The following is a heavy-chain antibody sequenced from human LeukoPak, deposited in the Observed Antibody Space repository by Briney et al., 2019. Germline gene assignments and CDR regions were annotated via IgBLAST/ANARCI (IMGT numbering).Heavy chain of an antibody. CDR1: GGSFSGYY. V-gene: IGHV4-34*01. J-gene: IGHJ6*02. D-gene: IGHD2-15*01. CDR3: AREYMVVMSRPYGVDV. Sequence: ASETLSLTCAVYGGSFSGYYWSWIRQPPGKGLEWIGEINHSGSTNYSPSLKSRVTMSVDTSKNQFSLKLSSVTAADTAMYYCAREYMVVMSRPYGVDVWGQGTTVTVSS. CDR2: INHSGST.